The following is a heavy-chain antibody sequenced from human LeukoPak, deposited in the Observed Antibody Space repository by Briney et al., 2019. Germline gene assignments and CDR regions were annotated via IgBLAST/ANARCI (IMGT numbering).Heavy chain of an antibody. D-gene: IGHD3-10*01. V-gene: IGHV4-34*01. Sequence: SETLSLTCSVYGESMIGHYWTWIRQPPGKRLEWIGEIHHSGGTNSNPSLKNGLTMSIDMSKNQCSLTLKSVTAADSAVYYCARATASGSGRAYDHWAQGNLVPVSS. CDR3: ARATASGSGRAYDH. CDR2: IHHSGGT. CDR1: GESMIGHY. J-gene: IGHJ4*02.